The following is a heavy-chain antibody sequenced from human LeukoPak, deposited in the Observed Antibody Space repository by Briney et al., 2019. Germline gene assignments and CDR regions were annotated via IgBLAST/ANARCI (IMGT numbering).Heavy chain of an antibody. D-gene: IGHD6-13*01. CDR3: ARGRMWAAAKKAY. V-gene: IGHV4-39*07. J-gene: IGHJ4*02. CDR2: INHSGST. CDR1: GGSISSSSYY. Sequence: SETLSLTCTVSGGSISSSSYYWGWIRQPPGKGLEWIGEINHSGSTNYNPSLKSRVTISVDTSKNQFSLKLRSVTAADTAVYYCARGRMWAAAKKAYWGQGTLVTVSS.